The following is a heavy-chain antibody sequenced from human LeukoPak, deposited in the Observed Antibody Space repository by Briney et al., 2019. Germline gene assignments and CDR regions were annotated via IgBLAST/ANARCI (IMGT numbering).Heavy chain of an antibody. CDR1: GFTVSSNY. Sequence: GGSLRLSCAASGFTVSSNYMSWVRQAPGKGLEWVSVIYSGGSTYYADSVTGRFTISRDNSKNTLYLQMNSLRAEDTAMYYCARGGYSYGYSWFDPWGQGTLVTVSS. V-gene: IGHV3-66*02. CDR3: ARGGYSYGYSWFDP. D-gene: IGHD5-18*01. J-gene: IGHJ5*02. CDR2: IYSGGST.